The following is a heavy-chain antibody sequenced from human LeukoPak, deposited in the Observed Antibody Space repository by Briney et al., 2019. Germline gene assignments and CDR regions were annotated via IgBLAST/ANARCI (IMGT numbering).Heavy chain of an antibody. V-gene: IGHV5-51*01. CDR1: GYSFTTYW. Sequence: GESLKISCKGSGYSFTTYWIGWVRQMPGKGLEWMGIIYPGDSDTRYSPSFQGQVTISADKSISTAYLQWSSLKASDTATYYCARSKVVVTAIEFDPWGQGTLVTVSS. CDR2: IYPGDSDT. D-gene: IGHD2-21*02. CDR3: ARSKVVVTAIEFDP. J-gene: IGHJ5*02.